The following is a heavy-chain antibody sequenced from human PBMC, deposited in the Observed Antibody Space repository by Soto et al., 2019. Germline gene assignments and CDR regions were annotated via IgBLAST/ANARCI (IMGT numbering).Heavy chain of an antibody. Sequence: PGGSLRLSCAAAGFTFSSYWMSWVRQAPGKGLEWVANIKQDGSEKYYVDSVKGRFTISRDNAKNSLYLQMNSLRAEDTAVYYCAGSPSYGYVLDWGQGTLVTVSS. CDR3: AGSPSYGYVLD. CDR2: IKQDGSEK. CDR1: GFTFSSYW. D-gene: IGHD5-18*01. J-gene: IGHJ4*02. V-gene: IGHV3-7*01.